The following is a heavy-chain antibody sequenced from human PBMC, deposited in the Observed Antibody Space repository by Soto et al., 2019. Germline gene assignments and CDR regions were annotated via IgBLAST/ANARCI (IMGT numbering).Heavy chain of an antibody. CDR2: IYSGGST. V-gene: IGHV3-66*01. CDR1: GFTVSSNY. Sequence: GGSLRLSCAASGFTVSSNYMSWVRQAPGKGLEWVSVIYSGGSTYYADSVKGRFTISRDNSKNTLYLQMNSLRAEDTAVYYGARPIPKYYYYCYGMDVWGQGTTVTVSS. CDR3: ARPIPKYYYYCYGMDV. D-gene: IGHD2-21*01. J-gene: IGHJ6*02.